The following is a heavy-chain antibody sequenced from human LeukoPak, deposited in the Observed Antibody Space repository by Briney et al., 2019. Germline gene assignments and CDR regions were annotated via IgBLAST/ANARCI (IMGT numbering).Heavy chain of an antibody. CDR1: GGSISSGNW. J-gene: IGHJ4*02. V-gene: IGHV4-4*02. CDR3: ARAGGFFSPFGY. D-gene: IGHD3-3*01. Sequence: SETLSLTCAVSGGSISSGNWWSWVRQPPGKGLEWIGEIHHSGSTNYNPSLKSRVTISIDTSKNQFFLKLSSVTAADTAVYYCARAGGFFSPFGYWGQGTLVTVSS. CDR2: IHHSGST.